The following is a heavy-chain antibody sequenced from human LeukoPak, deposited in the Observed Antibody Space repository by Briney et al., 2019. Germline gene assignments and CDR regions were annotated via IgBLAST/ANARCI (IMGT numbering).Heavy chain of an antibody. J-gene: IGHJ4*02. CDR2: IIPIFGTA. Sequence: ASVKVSCEASGGTFSSYAISWVRQAPGQGLEWMGGIIPIFGTANYAQKFQGRVTITTDESTSTAYMELSSLRSEDTAVYYCARDSSGYYAFDYWGQGTLVTVSS. V-gene: IGHV1-69*05. CDR3: ARDSSGYYAFDY. D-gene: IGHD3-22*01. CDR1: GGTFSSYA.